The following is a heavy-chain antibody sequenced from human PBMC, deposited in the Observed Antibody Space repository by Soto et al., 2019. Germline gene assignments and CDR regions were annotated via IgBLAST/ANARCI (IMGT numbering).Heavy chain of an antibody. J-gene: IGHJ5*02. CDR2: INPNSGGT. Sequence: GDSVKVYFKASGYAFTGYYMHLVRQAPGQGLEWMGWINPNSGGTNYAQKFQGRVTMTRDTSISTAYMELSRLRSGDTAVYYCARDDAAEPSSWFDPWGQGTLVTVSS. CDR1: GYAFTGYY. V-gene: IGHV1-2*02. D-gene: IGHD6-13*01. CDR3: ARDDAAEPSSWFDP.